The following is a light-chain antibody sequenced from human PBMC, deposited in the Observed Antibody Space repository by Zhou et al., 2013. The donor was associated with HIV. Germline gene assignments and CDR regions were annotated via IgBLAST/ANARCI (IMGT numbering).Light chain of an antibody. V-gene: IGKV1-39*01. J-gene: IGKJ4*01. Sequence: GDRVTITCRASQSIGKHVNWFKQRPGKAPELLIYGASNLQSGVPPRFSGSASGTDFTLNISSLQPDDFATFYCQQGYSTPLTFGGGTKVDLK. CDR1: QSIGKH. CDR2: GAS. CDR3: QQGYSTPLT.